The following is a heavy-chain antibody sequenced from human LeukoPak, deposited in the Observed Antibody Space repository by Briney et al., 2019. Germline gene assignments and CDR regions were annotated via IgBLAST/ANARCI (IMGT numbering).Heavy chain of an antibody. CDR3: ARDYYPDYSGSYYRPGGY. CDR2: ISSGSSYI. D-gene: IGHD1-26*01. J-gene: IGHJ4*02. V-gene: IGHV3-21*04. CDR1: GFTFSRYN. Sequence: PGGSLRLSCAASGFTFSRYNMNWVRQAPGKGLEWVSSISSGSSYIYYADSVKGRFTISRDNAKNSLYLQMNSLRAEDTALYYCARDYYPDYSGSYYRPGGYWGQGTLVTVSS.